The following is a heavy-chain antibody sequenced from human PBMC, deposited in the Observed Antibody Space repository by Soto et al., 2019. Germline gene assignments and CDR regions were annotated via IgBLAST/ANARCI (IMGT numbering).Heavy chain of an antibody. CDR1: GFTFSSYA. CDR3: ARQEYYYDSSGYYSY. V-gene: IGHV3-30-3*01. D-gene: IGHD3-22*01. CDR2: ISHDGSNK. J-gene: IGHJ4*02. Sequence: QVQLVESGGGVVQPGRSLRLSCAASGFTFSSYAMHWVRQAPGKGLEWVAVISHDGSNKYYADSVKGRFTHSRDKSKNTLYLQMNSLRAEDTAVYYCARQEYYYDSSGYYSYWGQGTLVTVSS.